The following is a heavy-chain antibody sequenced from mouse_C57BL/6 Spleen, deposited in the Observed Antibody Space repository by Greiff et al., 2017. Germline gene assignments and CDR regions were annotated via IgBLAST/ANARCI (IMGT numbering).Heavy chain of an antibody. V-gene: IGHV8-8*01. J-gene: IGHJ3*01. CDR3: ARICDDYRTLAY. Sequence: QVTLKESGPGILQPSQTLSLTCSFSGFSLRTFGMSVGWLRQPSGKALEWLAPIWWGDAKYYSPALKSLITISKDTSKNPVFLKIANVDTADTATYYCARICDDYRTLAYWGQGTLVTVSA. CDR1: GFSLRTFGMS. CDR2: IWWGDAK. D-gene: IGHD2-4*01.